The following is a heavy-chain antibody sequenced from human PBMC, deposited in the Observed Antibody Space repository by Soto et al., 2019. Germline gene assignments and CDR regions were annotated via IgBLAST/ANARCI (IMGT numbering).Heavy chain of an antibody. CDR3: ARAPPADYGGEGYYFDY. D-gene: IGHD4-17*01. J-gene: IGHJ4*02. CDR2: ISYDGSNK. Sequence: AGGSLRLSCAASGFTFSSYAMHWVRQAPGKGLEWVAVISYDGSNKYYADSVKGRFTISRDNSKNTLYLQMNSLRAEDTAVYYCARAPPADYGGEGYYFDYWGQGTLVTV. CDR1: GFTFSSYA. V-gene: IGHV3-30-3*01.